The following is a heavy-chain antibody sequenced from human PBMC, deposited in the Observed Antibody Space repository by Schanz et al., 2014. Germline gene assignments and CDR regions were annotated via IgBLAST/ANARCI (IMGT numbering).Heavy chain of an antibody. CDR2: IYYSGST. CDR1: GGSISSSSYY. CDR3: ARHSGYYYYYGMDV. Sequence: QLQLQESGPGLVKPSETLSLTCTVSGGSISSSSYYWGWIRQPPGKGLEWIGSIYYSGSTYYNPSPKGRSPISVTPSKTQFSLKLAPLTAADTAVYCARHSGYYYYYGMDVWGQGTTVTVSS. V-gene: IGHV4-39*01. J-gene: IGHJ6*02.